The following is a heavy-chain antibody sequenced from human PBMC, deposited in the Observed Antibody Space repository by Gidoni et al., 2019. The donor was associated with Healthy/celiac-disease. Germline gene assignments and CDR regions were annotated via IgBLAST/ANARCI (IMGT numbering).Heavy chain of an antibody. CDR1: GFTFSRYG. CDR3: AKDFGHIVVVTASRYYYYGMDV. V-gene: IGHV3-30*18. Sequence: QVQLVESGGGVVQPGRSLRLSCSASGFTFSRYGMPWVRQAPGKGLEWVAVISYDGSNKYYADSVKGRFTISRDNSKNTLYLQMNSLRAEDTAVYYCAKDFGHIVVVTASRYYYYGMDVWGQGTTVTVSS. J-gene: IGHJ6*02. CDR2: ISYDGSNK. D-gene: IGHD2-21*02.